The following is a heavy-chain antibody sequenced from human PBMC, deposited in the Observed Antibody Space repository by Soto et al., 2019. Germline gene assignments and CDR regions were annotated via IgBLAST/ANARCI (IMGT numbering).Heavy chain of an antibody. V-gene: IGHV3-48*01. Sequence: GGSLRLSCAASGFPFSSYSMNWVRQAPGKGLEWVSYISSSSSTIYYADSVKGRFTISRDNAKNSLYLQMNSLRAEDTAVYYCARVGYSGYVWFDPWGQGTLVTVSS. CDR3: ARVGYSGYVWFDP. CDR2: ISSSSSTI. J-gene: IGHJ5*02. D-gene: IGHD5-12*01. CDR1: GFPFSSYS.